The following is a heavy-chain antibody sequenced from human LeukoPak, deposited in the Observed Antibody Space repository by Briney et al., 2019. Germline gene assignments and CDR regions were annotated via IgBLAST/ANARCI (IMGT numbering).Heavy chain of an antibody. Sequence: GGSLRLSCAASGFTFSSYGMHWVRQAPGKGLEWVAVISYDGSNKYYADSVKGRFTISRDNSKNTLYLQMNSLRAEDTAVYYCAREGQTYYYDSSGYQVFDYWGQGTLVTVSS. CDR3: AREGQTYYYDSSGYQVFDY. J-gene: IGHJ4*02. D-gene: IGHD3-22*01. CDR2: ISYDGSNK. CDR1: GFTFSSYG. V-gene: IGHV3-30*03.